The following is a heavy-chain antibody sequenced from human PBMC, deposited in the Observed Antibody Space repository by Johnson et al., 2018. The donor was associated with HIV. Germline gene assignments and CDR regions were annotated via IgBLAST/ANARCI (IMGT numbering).Heavy chain of an antibody. CDR2: ISFDGSNK. D-gene: IGHD4-17*01. CDR1: EFTFSSYA. Sequence: QEQLVESGGGVVQPGRSLRLSCAASEFTFSSYAIHWVRQAPGKGLEWVAVISFDGSNKYYADSVKGRFTISRDNSKNTVFLQMNSLRTDDTAVYYCARDWDYAHAFDIWGQGTMVTVSS. V-gene: IGHV3-30-3*01. J-gene: IGHJ3*02. CDR3: ARDWDYAHAFDI.